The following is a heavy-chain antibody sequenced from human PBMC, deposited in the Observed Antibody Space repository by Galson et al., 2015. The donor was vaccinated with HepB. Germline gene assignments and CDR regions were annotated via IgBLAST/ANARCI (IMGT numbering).Heavy chain of an antibody. J-gene: IGHJ4*02. V-gene: IGHV2-5*02. D-gene: IGHD4-17*01. CDR3: AHSVADYGDYLNFDN. CDR2: IYWDGDK. CDR1: GFSLSTNEVG. Sequence: PAPVKPTQTLTLTCTFSGFSLSTNEVGVGWIRQPPGKALEWLALIYWDGDKRYSPSLKSRLTITKDTSKNQVVLRMTNIDPLDTATYYCAHSVADYGDYLNFDNWGQGTLVTVSS.